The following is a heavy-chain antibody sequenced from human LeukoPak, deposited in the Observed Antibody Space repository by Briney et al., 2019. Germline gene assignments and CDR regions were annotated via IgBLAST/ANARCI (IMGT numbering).Heavy chain of an antibody. V-gene: IGHV3-23*01. CDR2: ITVSGLTT. J-gene: IGHJ4*02. Sequence: GGSLRLSCAASGFTFRSYAMTWVRQAPGKGLEWVSSITVSGLTTYYADSVKGRFTISRDNSKSTLFLQMNSLRAEDTAVYYCAKGLRTLDQWGQGTLVTVSS. CDR1: GFTFRSYA. CDR3: AKGLRTLDQ.